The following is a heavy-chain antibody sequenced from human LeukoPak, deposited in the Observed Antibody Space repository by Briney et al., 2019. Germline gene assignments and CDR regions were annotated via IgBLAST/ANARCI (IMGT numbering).Heavy chain of an antibody. D-gene: IGHD3-22*01. V-gene: IGHV4-39*01. CDR3: ARADRSGYYTQRVDY. J-gene: IGHJ4*02. CDR2: FYYRQPQT. CDR1: GGSISSSSYY. Sequence: SETLSLTCTVSGGSISSSSYYWGWIRQPPGKGLEWVGSFYYRQPQTKYNPSLKSRVTISVDTSKNQFSLKLSSVTAADTAVYYCARADRSGYYTQRVDYWGQGTLVTVSS.